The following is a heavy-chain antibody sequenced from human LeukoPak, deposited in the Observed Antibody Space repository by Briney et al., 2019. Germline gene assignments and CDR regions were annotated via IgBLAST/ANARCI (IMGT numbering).Heavy chain of an antibody. D-gene: IGHD3-9*01. CDR3: AKDMAHHILTGLDY. J-gene: IGHJ4*02. CDR1: GFTFSSYG. Sequence: GGSLRLSCAASGFTFSSYGMHWVRQAPGKGLEWVAVISYDGSNKYYADSVKGRFTISRDNSKNTLYLQMNSLRAEDTAVYYCAKDMAHHILTGLDYWGQGTLVTVSS. V-gene: IGHV3-30*18. CDR2: ISYDGSNK.